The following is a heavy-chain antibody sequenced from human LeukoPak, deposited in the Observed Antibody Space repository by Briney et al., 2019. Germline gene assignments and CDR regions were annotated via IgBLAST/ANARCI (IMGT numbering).Heavy chain of an antibody. V-gene: IGHV4-39*07. Sequence: PSETLSLTCTVSDVSISTSSYYWGWIRQPPGKGLEWIGNIYYSGRTYYSPSLKSRVTISVDTSKNQFSLKLSSVTAADTAVYYCARQKIEVFNWFDLWGQGTLVTVSS. CDR3: ARQKIEVFNWFDL. CDR1: DVSISTSSYY. CDR2: IYYSGRT. J-gene: IGHJ5*02. D-gene: IGHD3-22*01.